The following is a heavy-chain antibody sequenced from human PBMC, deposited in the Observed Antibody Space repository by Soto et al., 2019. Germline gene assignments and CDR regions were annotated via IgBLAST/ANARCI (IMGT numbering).Heavy chain of an antibody. CDR3: ARDRLESLTYGIDV. D-gene: IGHD3-10*01. J-gene: IGHJ6*02. V-gene: IGHV4-4*07. CDR2: VYNSGRT. CDR1: GDSLIGYY. Sequence: SETLSLTCSVSGDSLIGYYWSWIRQPARKGLEWIGRVYNSGRTNSNPSLKDRVTMSVDLSKNQFSLKMTSVTAADTAVYYCARDRLESLTYGIDVWGQGTTVTVSS.